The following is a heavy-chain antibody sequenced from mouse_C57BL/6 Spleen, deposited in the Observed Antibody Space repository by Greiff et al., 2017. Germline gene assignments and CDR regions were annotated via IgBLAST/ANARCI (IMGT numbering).Heavy chain of an antibody. V-gene: IGHV1-69*01. CDR1: GYTFTSYW. CDR2: IDPSDSYT. D-gene: IGHD2-2*01. J-gene: IGHJ3*01. CDR3: ASGYPAY. Sequence: QSCKASGYTFTSYWMHWVKQRPGQGLEWIGEIDPSDSYTNYNQKFKGKSTLTVDKSSSTAYMQLSSLTSEDSAVYYCASGYPAYWGQGTRVTVSA.